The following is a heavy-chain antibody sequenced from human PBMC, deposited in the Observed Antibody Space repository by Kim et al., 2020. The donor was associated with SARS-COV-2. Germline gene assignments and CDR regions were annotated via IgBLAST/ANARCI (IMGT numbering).Heavy chain of an antibody. J-gene: IGHJ6*02. CDR1: GGSISSYY. CDR2: IYTSGST. Sequence: SETLSLTCTVSGGSISSYYWSWIRQPAGKGLEWIGRIYTSGSTNYNPSLKSRVTMSVDTSKNQFSLKLSSVTAADTAVYYCARDRYSGYVYYYYGMDVWGQGTTVTVSS. CDR3: ARDRYSGYVYYYYGMDV. D-gene: IGHD5-12*01. V-gene: IGHV4-4*07.